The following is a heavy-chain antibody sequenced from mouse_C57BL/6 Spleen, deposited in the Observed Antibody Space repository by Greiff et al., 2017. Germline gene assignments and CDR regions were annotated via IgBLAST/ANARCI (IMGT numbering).Heavy chain of an antibody. Sequence: EVKLMESGGGLVKPGGSLKLSCAASGFTFSDYGMHWVRQAPEKGLEWVAYISSGSSTIYYADTVKGRFTISRDNAKNTLFRQMTSLRSEDTAMYYCAREGDARNYYAMDYWGQGTSVTVSS. V-gene: IGHV5-17*01. CDR3: AREGDARNYYAMDY. D-gene: IGHD3-3*01. J-gene: IGHJ4*01. CDR2: ISSGSSTI. CDR1: GFTFSDYG.